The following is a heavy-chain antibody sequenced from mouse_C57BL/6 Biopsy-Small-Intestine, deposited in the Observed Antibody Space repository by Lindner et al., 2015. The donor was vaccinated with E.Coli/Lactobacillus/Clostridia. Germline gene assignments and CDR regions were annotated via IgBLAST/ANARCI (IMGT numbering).Heavy chain of an antibody. Sequence: VQLQESGPELVKPGASVKISCKASGYSFTGYYMNWVKQSPEKSLEWIGEISPSTGGTTYNQKFKAKAALTVDTSSSTAYMQLKSLTSEDSAVYYCARSDWGWFAYWGQGTLVTVSA. V-gene: IGHV1-42*01. CDR3: ARSDWGWFAY. CDR1: GYSFTGYY. CDR2: ISPSTGGT. D-gene: IGHD4-1*01. J-gene: IGHJ3*01.